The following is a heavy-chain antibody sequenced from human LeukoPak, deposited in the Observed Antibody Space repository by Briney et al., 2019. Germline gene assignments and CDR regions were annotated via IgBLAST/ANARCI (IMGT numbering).Heavy chain of an antibody. Sequence: GGSLRLSCAASGFIFNTYCMGWVRRAPGKGLEWVASIGKEGSDTFYADSVKGRFTVSRDNSKNTVFLQMNSLRAEDTAVYYCTKASCGGSCYYAVDFWGQGTLVTVSS. V-gene: IGHV3-23*01. J-gene: IGHJ4*02. CDR3: TKASCGGSCYYAVDF. CDR1: GFIFNTYC. CDR2: IGKEGSDT. D-gene: IGHD2-15*01.